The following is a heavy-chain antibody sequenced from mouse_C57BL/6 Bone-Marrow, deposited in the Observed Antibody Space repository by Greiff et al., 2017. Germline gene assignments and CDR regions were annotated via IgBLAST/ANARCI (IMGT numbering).Heavy chain of an antibody. D-gene: IGHD2-3*01. CDR3: ARQAIYDGYYVVDY. J-gene: IGHJ2*01. V-gene: IGHV5-4*01. CDR1: GFPFSSYA. CDR2: ISDGGSYT. Sequence: EVQLQESGGGLVKPGGSLKLSCAASGFPFSSYAMSWVRQTPEKRLEWVATISDGGSYTYYPDNVKGRFAISRDNAKNNLYLQRSHLKSEDTAMYYCARQAIYDGYYVVDYWGQGTTLTVSS.